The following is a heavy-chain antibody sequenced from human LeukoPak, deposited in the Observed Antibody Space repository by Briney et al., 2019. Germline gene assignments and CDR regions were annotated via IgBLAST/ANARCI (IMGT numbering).Heavy chain of an antibody. Sequence: GGSLRLSCAASGFTFSGYAMSWVLQAPGKGLEWVSAISGSGGSTYYAASVKGRFTICRDNSKNTLYLQMNSLRAEDTAVYYCAKALHGSGWYFLGNWGQGILVTVSS. J-gene: IGHJ4*02. V-gene: IGHV3-23*01. D-gene: IGHD6-19*01. CDR2: ISGSGGST. CDR1: GFTFSGYA. CDR3: AKALHGSGWYFLGN.